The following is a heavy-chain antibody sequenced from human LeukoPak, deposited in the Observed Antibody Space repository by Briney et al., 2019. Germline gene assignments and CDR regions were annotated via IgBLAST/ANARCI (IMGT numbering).Heavy chain of an antibody. D-gene: IGHD1-1*01. J-gene: IGHJ6*02. V-gene: IGHV3-30*18. CDR1: GLTFSTTA. CDR3: AKDGVEVGMDV. CDR2: ISYDGSNK. Sequence: PGGSLRLSCAASGLTFSTTAMDWVRQAPGKRLEWVAVISYDGSNKYYADSVKGRFTISRDNSKNTLYLQMNSLRAEDTAVYYCAKDGVEVGMDVWGQGTTVTVSS.